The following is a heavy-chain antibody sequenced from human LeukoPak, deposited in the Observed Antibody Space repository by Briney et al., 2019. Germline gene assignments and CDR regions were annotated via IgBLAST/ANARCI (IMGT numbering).Heavy chain of an antibody. J-gene: IGHJ4*02. Sequence: QTGGSLRLSCLVSGVSLSSYGMHWVRQAPGKGLEWVSAISGSGGSTYYADSVKGRFTISRDNSKNTLYLQMNSLRAEDTAVYYCAKDPRFDYWGQGTLVTVSS. V-gene: IGHV3-23*01. CDR3: AKDPRFDY. CDR2: ISGSGGST. CDR1: GVSLSSYG.